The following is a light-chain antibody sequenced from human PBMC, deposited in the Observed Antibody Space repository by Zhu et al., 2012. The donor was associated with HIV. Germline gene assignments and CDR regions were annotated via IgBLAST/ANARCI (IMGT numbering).Light chain of an antibody. CDR1: QSVSSSY. Sequence: EIVLTQSPGTLSLSPGERATLSCRASQSVSSSYLAWYQQKPGQAPRLLIFDASSRATDVPDRFSGSGSGTDFTLTISRLEPEDSAVFYXQQYGRSPVTFGGGTKVEI. J-gene: IGKJ4*01. V-gene: IGKV3-20*01. CDR2: DAS. CDR3: QQYGRSPVT.